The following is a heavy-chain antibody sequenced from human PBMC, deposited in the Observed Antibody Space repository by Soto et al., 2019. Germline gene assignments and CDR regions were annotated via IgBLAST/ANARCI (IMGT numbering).Heavy chain of an antibody. Sequence: QVQLVESGGGVVQPGRALRLSCAASGFTFSSYGMHWVRQAPGKGLEWVAVIWYDGSNKYYADSVKGRFTISRDNSKNTLYLQMNILRAEDTAVYYCARSGIAVHWYFDLWGRGTLVTVSS. D-gene: IGHD6-13*01. CDR1: GFTFSSYG. CDR3: ARSGIAVHWYFDL. J-gene: IGHJ2*01. CDR2: IWYDGSNK. V-gene: IGHV3-33*01.